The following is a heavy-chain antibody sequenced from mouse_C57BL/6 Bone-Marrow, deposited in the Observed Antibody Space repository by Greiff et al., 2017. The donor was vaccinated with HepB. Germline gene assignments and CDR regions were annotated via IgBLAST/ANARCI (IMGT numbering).Heavy chain of an antibody. J-gene: IGHJ2*01. CDR3: ARLYYGSSYDY. CDR2: IYPGDGDT. CDR1: GYAFSSSW. D-gene: IGHD1-1*01. Sequence: LVEPGASVKISCKASGYAFSSSWMNWVKQRPGKGLEWIGRIYPGDGDTNYNGKFKGKATLTADKSSSTAYMQLSSLTSEDSAVYFCARLYYGSSYDYWGQGTTLTVSS. V-gene: IGHV1-82*01.